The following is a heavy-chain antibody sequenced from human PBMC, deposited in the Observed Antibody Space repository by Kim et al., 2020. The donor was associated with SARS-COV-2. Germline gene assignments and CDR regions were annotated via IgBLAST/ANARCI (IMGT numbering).Heavy chain of an antibody. J-gene: IGHJ4*02. V-gene: IGHV3-23*01. Sequence: YEDSVEVRLFISRDNSKNTLYLQRNSLRAEDTAIYYCAKDMNNSWYSPGDYWGQGTLLTVSS. CDR3: AKDMNNSWYSPGDY. D-gene: IGHD1-26*01.